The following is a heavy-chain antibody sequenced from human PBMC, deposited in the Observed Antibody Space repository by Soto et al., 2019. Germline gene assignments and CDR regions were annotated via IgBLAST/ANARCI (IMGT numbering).Heavy chain of an antibody. J-gene: IGHJ6*02. V-gene: IGHV3-74*01. Sequence: EVQLVESGGGSVQPGGSLRLSCAASGFTFSDYWMHWVRQAPGKGLVWVSRINSDGSRISQADSVKGRFTISRDNSKSTVYLQMYSLRAEDSAVYFCARGIKNKDGGDVWGQGTTLIVSS. CDR2: INSDGSRI. D-gene: IGHD2-15*01. CDR3: ARGIKNKDGGDV. CDR1: GFTFSDYW.